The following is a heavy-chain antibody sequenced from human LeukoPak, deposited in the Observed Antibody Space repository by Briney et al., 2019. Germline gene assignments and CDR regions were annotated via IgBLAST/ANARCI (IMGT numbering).Heavy chain of an antibody. J-gene: IGHJ4*02. CDR2: INPNSGGT. CDR1: GYTFTGYY. D-gene: IGHD2-2*01. CDR3: AREVDCSSTSCCEWNLDY. Sequence: ASVKVSCKASGYTFTGYYMHWVRQAPGQGLEWMGWINPNSGGTNYAQKFQGRVTMTRDTSISTAYMGLSRLRSDDTAVYYCAREVDCSSTSCCEWNLDYWGQGTLVTVSS. V-gene: IGHV1-2*02.